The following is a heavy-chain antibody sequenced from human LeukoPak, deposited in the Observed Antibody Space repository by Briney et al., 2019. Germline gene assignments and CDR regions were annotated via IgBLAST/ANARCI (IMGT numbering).Heavy chain of an antibody. CDR2: IIPILGIA. CDR1: GGTFSSYA. D-gene: IGHD3-22*01. Sequence: SVKVSCKASGGTFSSYAISWVRQALGQGLEWMGRIIPILGIANYAQKFQGRVTITADKSTSTAYMELSSLRSEDTAVYYCARDQSSMIADYWGQGTLVTVSS. J-gene: IGHJ4*02. CDR3: ARDQSSMIADY. V-gene: IGHV1-69*04.